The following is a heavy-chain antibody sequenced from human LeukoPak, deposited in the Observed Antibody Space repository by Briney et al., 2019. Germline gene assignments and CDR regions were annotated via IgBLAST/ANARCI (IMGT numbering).Heavy chain of an antibody. CDR2: ISGSGGST. J-gene: IGHJ4*02. D-gene: IGHD3-22*01. CDR1: GFTVSSNY. Sequence: GGSLRLSCAASGFTVSSNYMSWVRQAPGKGLEWVSAISGSGGSTYYADSVKGRFTISRDNSKNTLYLQMNSLRAEDTAVYYCARLPVITMIVVVIPGYFDYWGQGTLVTVSS. V-gene: IGHV3-23*01. CDR3: ARLPVITMIVVVIPGYFDY.